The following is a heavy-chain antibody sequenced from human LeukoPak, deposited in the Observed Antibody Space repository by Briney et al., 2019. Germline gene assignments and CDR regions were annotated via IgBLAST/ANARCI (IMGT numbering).Heavy chain of an antibody. V-gene: IGHV3-53*01. CDR3: ARYHTALNY. D-gene: IGHD5-18*01. Sequence: GGSLRLSCAASGFTVSSDYMTWVRQAPGKGLEWVSVIYSGGSTYYADSVKGRFTISRDNPKNTVYLQLNNLRVEDTAVYYCARYHTALNYWGQGTLVTASS. CDR2: IYSGGST. CDR1: GFTVSSDY. J-gene: IGHJ4*02.